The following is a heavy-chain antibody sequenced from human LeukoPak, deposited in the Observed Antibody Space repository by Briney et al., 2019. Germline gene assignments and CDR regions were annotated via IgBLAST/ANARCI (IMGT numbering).Heavy chain of an antibody. D-gene: IGHD3-22*01. J-gene: IGHJ4*02. V-gene: IGHV3-20*04. CDR1: GFTFDDYG. CDR3: ARSRYDSSGYYGTIGN. CDR2: INWNGGST. Sequence: PGGSLRLSCAASGFTFDDYGMSWVRQAPGKGLEWVSGINWNGGSTGYADSVKGRFTISRDNAKKSLYLQMNSLRAEDTAVYYCARSRYDSSGYYGTIGNWGQGTLVTVSS.